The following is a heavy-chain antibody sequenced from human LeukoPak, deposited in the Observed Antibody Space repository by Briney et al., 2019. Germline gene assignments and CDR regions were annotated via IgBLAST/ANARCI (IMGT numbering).Heavy chain of an antibody. CDR2: ISGSGGST. Sequence: GGSLRLSCAASGFTFSSYAMSWVRQAPGRGLEWVSAISGSGGSTYYADSVKGRFTISRDNSKNTLYLQMNSLRAEDTAVYYCAKDRPSYYYDSSGYYSPYYFDYWGQGTLVTVSS. CDR3: AKDRPSYYYDSSGYYSPYYFDY. D-gene: IGHD3-22*01. J-gene: IGHJ4*02. V-gene: IGHV3-23*01. CDR1: GFTFSSYA.